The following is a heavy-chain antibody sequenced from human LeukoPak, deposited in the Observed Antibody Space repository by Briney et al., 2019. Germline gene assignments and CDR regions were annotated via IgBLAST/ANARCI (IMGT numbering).Heavy chain of an antibody. CDR1: GGSISSYY. J-gene: IGHJ4*02. D-gene: IGHD3-16*01. V-gene: IGHV4-59*01. Sequence: PSETLSLTCTVSGGSISSYYWSWIRQPPGKGLEWIGYIYYSGSINYNPSLKSRVTISVDTSKNQFSLKLSSVTAADTAVYYCASLGGGGSTFDYWGQGTLVTVSS. CDR3: ASLGGGGSTFDY. CDR2: IYYSGSI.